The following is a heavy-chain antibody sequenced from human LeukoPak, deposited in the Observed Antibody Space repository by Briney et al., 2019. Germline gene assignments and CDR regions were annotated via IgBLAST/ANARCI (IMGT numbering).Heavy chain of an antibody. D-gene: IGHD6-19*01. CDR3: ARSAVAGTADAFDI. Sequence: ESLTISCKGSGYRFTSYWIGWVRQMRGKGLEWMGVIYPGDSDTRYSPSFQGQVTISADKSITTAYLQWSSLKASDTAMYYCARSAVAGTADAFDIWGQGTMVTVSS. J-gene: IGHJ3*02. V-gene: IGHV5-51*01. CDR1: GYRFTSYW. CDR2: IYPGDSDT.